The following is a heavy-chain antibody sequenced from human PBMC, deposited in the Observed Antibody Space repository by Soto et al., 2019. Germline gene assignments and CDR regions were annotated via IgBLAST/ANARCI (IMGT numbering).Heavy chain of an antibody. J-gene: IGHJ6*03. D-gene: IGHD3-3*01. CDR2: IYYSGST. CDR3: ARHWVWLLSDYYYMDV. V-gene: IGHV4-39*01. Sequence: SQTLSLTCTVSGGSISSSSYYWGWIRQPPGKGLEWIGSIYYSGSTYYNPSLKSRVTISVDTSKNQLSLKLSSVTAADTAVYYCARHWVWLLSDYYYMDVWGKGTTVTVSS. CDR1: GGSISSSSYY.